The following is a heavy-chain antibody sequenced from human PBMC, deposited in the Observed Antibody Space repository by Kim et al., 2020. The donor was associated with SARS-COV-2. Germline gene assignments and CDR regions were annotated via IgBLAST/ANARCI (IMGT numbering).Heavy chain of an antibody. Sequence: RFTISRDNAKNSLYLQKNSLRAEDTAVYYCARSRLESGSYYGERRSIDYWGQGTLVTVSS. CDR3: ARSRLESGSYYGERRSIDY. D-gene: IGHD1-26*01. J-gene: IGHJ4*02. V-gene: IGHV3-11*06.